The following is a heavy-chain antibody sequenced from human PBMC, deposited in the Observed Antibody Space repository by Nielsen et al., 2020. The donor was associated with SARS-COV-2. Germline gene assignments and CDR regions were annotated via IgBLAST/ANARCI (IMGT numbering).Heavy chain of an antibody. CDR3: ARPSEQWLVYYYYGMDV. Sequence: GGSLRLSCAASGFTFSSYWMHWVRQAPGKGLVWVSRINSDGSSTSYADSVKGRFTISRDNSKNTLYLQMNSLRAEDTAVYYCARPSEQWLVYYYYGMDVWGQGTTVTVSS. CDR2: INSDGSST. CDR1: GFTFSSYW. V-gene: IGHV3-74*01. J-gene: IGHJ6*02. D-gene: IGHD6-19*01.